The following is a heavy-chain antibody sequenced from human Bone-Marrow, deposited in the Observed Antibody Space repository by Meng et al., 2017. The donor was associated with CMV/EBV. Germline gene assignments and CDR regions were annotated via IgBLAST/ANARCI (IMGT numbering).Heavy chain of an antibody. Sequence: GESLKISCAASGFTFSSYEMNWVRQAPGKGLEWVSVIYSGGSTYYADSVKGRFTISRDNSKNTLYLQMNSLRAEDTAVYYCAKDLLPLIRSPYGMDVWGQGTTVTVSS. CDR1: GFTFSSYE. J-gene: IGHJ6*02. CDR2: IYSGGST. CDR3: AKDLLPLIRSPYGMDV. V-gene: IGHV3-66*01. D-gene: IGHD3-22*01.